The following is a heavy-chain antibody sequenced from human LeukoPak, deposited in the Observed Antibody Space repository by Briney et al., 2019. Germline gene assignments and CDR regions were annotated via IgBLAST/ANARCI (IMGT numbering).Heavy chain of an antibody. J-gene: IGHJ5*02. V-gene: IGHV4-59*12. CDR2: IYYSGST. D-gene: IGHD3-16*01. Sequence: SETLSLTCTVSGGSISSYYWSWIRQPPGKGLEWIGYIYYSGSTNYNPSLKSRVTISVDTSKNQFSLKLSSVTALDTAVYYCARIEEMGGGNWFDPWGQGTLVTVSS. CDR3: ARIEEMGGGNWFDP. CDR1: GGSISSYY.